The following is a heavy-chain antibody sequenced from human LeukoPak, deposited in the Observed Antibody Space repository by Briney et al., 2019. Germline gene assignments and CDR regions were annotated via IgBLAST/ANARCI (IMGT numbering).Heavy chain of an antibody. CDR3: AKAPAGVFVYYYYYMDV. CDR2: ISGGGGST. Sequence: PGGSLTLSCAASGFTLSSYAMICPRQAPGKALEWVSAISGGGGSTLYADSVKGSLTISRDNSKNTLYLKMNSLRAEDTAVYYCAKAPAGVFVYYYYYMDVWGKGTTVTVSS. CDR1: GFTLSSYA. J-gene: IGHJ6*03. D-gene: IGHD3-3*01. V-gene: IGHV3-23*01.